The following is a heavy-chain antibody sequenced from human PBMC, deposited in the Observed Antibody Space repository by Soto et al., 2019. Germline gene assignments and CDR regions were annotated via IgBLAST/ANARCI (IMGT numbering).Heavy chain of an antibody. CDR3: LRDSPIGSTYSGYDGIDY. Sequence: QVQLVQSGAEVKKPGSSVKVSCKASGGTFSNDIITWVRQAPGQGLEWMGRIIPLLDIANYAQKFQGRVTITAXKXTXTXNMELNRLRSEDTAVYYCLRDSPIGSTYSGYDGIDYWGQGTLVTVSS. V-gene: IGHV1-69*08. J-gene: IGHJ4*02. D-gene: IGHD5-12*01. CDR2: IIPLLDIA. CDR1: GGTFSNDI.